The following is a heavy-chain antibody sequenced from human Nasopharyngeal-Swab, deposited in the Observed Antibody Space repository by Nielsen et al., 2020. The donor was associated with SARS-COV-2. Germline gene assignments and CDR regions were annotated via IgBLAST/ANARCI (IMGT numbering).Heavy chain of an antibody. V-gene: IGHV3-23*01. J-gene: IGHJ4*02. CDR2: ISGSANSK. Sequence: GESLKISCAGSGFTFSSYAMHWVRQAPGKGPEWVSSISGSANSKYYAKSVRGRFTISRDNSKNTLYLQMNSLRAEDTAVYYCAKRDDYYESSGLGDWGQGTLVTVSS. D-gene: IGHD3-22*01. CDR3: AKRDDYYESSGLGD. CDR1: GFTFSSYA.